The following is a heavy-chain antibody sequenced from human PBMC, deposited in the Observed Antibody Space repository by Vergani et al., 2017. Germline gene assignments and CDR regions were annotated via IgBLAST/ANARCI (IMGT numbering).Heavy chain of an antibody. CDR2: ISGSGGGT. J-gene: IGHJ4*02. Sequence: DVHLAESGGGFFQPGGSLRLSCSASGFTFSSYAMNWVRQAPGKGLEWVSGISGSGGGTYYADSVKGRFTISRDNSKNTLYLQMNSLRAEDTAVYYCATGSGSYRLGNFDYWGQGILLTVSS. CDR1: GFTFSSYA. D-gene: IGHD1-26*01. CDR3: ATGSGSYRLGNFDY. V-gene: IGHV3-23*04.